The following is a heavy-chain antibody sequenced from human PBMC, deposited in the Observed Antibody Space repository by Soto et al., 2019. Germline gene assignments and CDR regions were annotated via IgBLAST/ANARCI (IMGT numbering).Heavy chain of an antibody. Sequence: QVQLVQSGAEVKKPGSSVKVSCKASGGTFSSYAISWVRQAPGQGLEWMGGFIPIFGTANYAQKFQGRVTITADDSASTGYMELSSLRSEATTVYSCASGNALAVRSGGSCYNYWGQGSLVTFSS. CDR1: GGTFSSYA. CDR2: FIPIFGTA. D-gene: IGHD2-15*01. V-gene: IGHV1-69*12. CDR3: ASGNALAVRSGGSCYNY. J-gene: IGHJ4*02.